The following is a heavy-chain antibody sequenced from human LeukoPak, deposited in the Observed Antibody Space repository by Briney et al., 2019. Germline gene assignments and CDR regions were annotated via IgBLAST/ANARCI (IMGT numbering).Heavy chain of an antibody. D-gene: IGHD3-22*01. CDR1: GGSISSGGYY. CDR2: IYHSGST. CDR3: ASGATDSSGYSNWFDP. Sequence: SETLSLTCTVSGGSISSGGYYWSWIRQPPGKGLEWIGYIYHSGSTYYNPSLKSRVTISVDRSKNQFSLKLSSVTAADTAVYYCASGATDSSGYSNWFDPWGRGTLVTVSS. J-gene: IGHJ5*02. V-gene: IGHV4-30-2*01.